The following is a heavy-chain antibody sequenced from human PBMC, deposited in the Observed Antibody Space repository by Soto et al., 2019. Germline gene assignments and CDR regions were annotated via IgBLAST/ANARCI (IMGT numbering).Heavy chain of an antibody. V-gene: IGHV4-38-2*01. Sequence: PSETLSLTCAVSGHSISSGHSWGWIRQPPGKGLEWIGSIFHTGSTYYNPSLKSRVTLSVDTSKNQFSLKLSSVTAADTAVYFCATLPRLDGMDVWGQGTTVTVSS. CDR1: GHSISSGHS. D-gene: IGHD6-25*01. J-gene: IGHJ6*02. CDR2: IFHTGST. CDR3: ATLPRLDGMDV.